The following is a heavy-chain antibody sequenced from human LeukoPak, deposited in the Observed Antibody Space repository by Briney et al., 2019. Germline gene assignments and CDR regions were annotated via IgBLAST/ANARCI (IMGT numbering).Heavy chain of an antibody. J-gene: IGHJ4*02. D-gene: IGHD4-17*01. CDR2: IIPILGIA. Sequence: SVKVSCKASGGTFSSYTISWVRQAPGQGLEWMGRIIPILGIANYAQKFQGRVTITADKSTSTAYMELSSLRSEDTAVYHCAGDYGDYYFDYWGQGTLVTVSS. V-gene: IGHV1-69*04. CDR3: AGDYGDYYFDY. CDR1: GGTFSSYT.